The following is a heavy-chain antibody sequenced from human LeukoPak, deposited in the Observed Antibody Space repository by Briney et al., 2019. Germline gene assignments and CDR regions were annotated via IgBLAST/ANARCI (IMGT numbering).Heavy chain of an antibody. CDR3: AKGNAAFDI. V-gene: IGHV3-23*01. J-gene: IGHJ3*02. Sequence: QPGGSLRLSCAASEFTFTNYAMSWVRQAPGKGLEWVSSISESGGSTYYADSGKGRFTISRDNSKNTLYLQMNSLRVEDTAVYYCAKGNAAFDIWGQGTMVIVSS. CDR1: EFTFTNYA. CDR2: ISESGGST. D-gene: IGHD1-1*01.